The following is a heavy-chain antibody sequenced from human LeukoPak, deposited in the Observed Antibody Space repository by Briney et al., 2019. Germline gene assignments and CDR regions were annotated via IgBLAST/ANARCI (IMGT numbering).Heavy chain of an antibody. CDR1: GFTFITYA. CDR2: ISVSGGST. V-gene: IGHV3-23*01. CDR3: AKDPWLYST. Sequence: GGSLRLSCAASGFTFITYAMSWVRHGPGKGLEWGSAISVSGGSTYYADSVKGRFTISRDNSKNTLYLQMNSLRAEDTDVYYCAKDPWLYSTWRQGTLVSVSS. J-gene: IGHJ4*02. D-gene: IGHD3-9*01.